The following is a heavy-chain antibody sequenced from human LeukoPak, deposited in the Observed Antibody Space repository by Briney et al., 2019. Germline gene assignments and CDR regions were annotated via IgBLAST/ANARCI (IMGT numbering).Heavy chain of an antibody. CDR1: GYTFTSYA. D-gene: IGHD6-19*01. J-gene: IGHJ4*02. CDR3: ARAPFYSSGWYGY. V-gene: IGHV1-3*01. Sequence: ASVKVSCKASGYTFTSYAMHWVRQVPGQRLEWMGWINAGNGNTKYSQKFQGRVTITRDTSASTAYMELSSLRSEDTAVYYCARAPFYSSGWYGYWGQGTLVTVSS. CDR2: INAGNGNT.